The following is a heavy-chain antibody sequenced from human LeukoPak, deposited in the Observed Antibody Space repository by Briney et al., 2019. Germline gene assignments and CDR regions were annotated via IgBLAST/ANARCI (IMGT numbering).Heavy chain of an antibody. J-gene: IGHJ4*02. Sequence: KPSETLSLTCTVSGGSISSGSYYWSWIRQPAGKGLEWIGRIYTSGSTNYNPSLKSRVTISVDTSKNQFSLKLSSVTAADTAVYYCARVPKGGSYYFDYWGQGTLVTVSS. CDR2: IYTSGST. CDR1: GGSISSGSYY. D-gene: IGHD1-26*01. CDR3: ARVPKGGSYYFDY. V-gene: IGHV4-61*02.